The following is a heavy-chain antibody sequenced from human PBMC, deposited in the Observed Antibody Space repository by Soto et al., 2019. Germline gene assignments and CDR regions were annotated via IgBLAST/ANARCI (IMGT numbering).Heavy chain of an antibody. J-gene: IGHJ4*02. CDR2: IYSAGNT. D-gene: IGHD3-16*01. Sequence: GGSLRLSCAASGSNVSRTYMTWVRQAPGKGLEWVSVIYSAGNTYYADSVKGRFTISRDNSRNTVYLQMNSLRAEDTAIYYCARDSRYVGDNYGLDHWGQGSLVTVSS. CDR3: ARDSRYVGDNYGLDH. CDR1: GSNVSRTY. V-gene: IGHV3-53*01.